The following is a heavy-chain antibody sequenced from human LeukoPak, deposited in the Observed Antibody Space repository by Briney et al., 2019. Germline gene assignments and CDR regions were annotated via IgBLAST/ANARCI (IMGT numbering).Heavy chain of an antibody. CDR3: ARMLRDSGNYGYYYYGMDV. V-gene: IGHV3-43*01. CDR2: AGWAGGTT. CDR1: GFNFDRYT. J-gene: IGHJ6*02. Sequence: GGSLRLSCATPGFNFDRYTIHWVRQAPGKGLEWVSLAGWAGGTTFYSDSVKGRFTISRDNAKNSLYLQMNSLRAEDTALYYCARMLRDSGNYGYYYYGMDVWGQGTTVTVSS. D-gene: IGHD3-10*01.